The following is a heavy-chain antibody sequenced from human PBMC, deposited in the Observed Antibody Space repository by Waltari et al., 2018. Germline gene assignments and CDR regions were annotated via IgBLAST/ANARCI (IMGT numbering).Heavy chain of an antibody. V-gene: IGHV3-30*01. J-gene: IGHJ4*02. Sequence: QVQLVESGGGVVQPGRSLRLPCSASGFTFGTHAMHWVRQAPGKGLEWVAVISYDGSNKYYADSVKGRFTISRDNSKNTLYLQMNSLRAEDTAVYYCARDVENYNFDYWGQGTLVTVSS. CDR1: GFTFGTHA. CDR3: ARDVENYNFDY. CDR2: ISYDGSNK. D-gene: IGHD1-7*01.